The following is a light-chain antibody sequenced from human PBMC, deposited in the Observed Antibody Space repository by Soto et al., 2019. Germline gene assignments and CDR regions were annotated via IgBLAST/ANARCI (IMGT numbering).Light chain of an antibody. CDR2: AAS. Sequence: LTGTSGDRVTITCRASQNIGSYLNWYHQKPGKAPKVLISAASILHSGVPSRFSGSGSGTDFTLTINSLQPEDFATYYCQQSYTKWTFGQGTKLEI. CDR1: QNIGSY. J-gene: IGKJ1*01. V-gene: IGKV1-39*01. CDR3: QQSYTKWT.